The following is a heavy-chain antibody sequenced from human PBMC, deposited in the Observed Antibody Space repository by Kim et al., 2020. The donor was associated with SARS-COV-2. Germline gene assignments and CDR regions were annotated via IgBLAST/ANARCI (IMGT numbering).Heavy chain of an antibody. CDR2: INPSGGST. Sequence: ASVKVSCKASGYTFTTYYIHWVRQAPGQGLEWMGVINPSGGSTSYAQKFQGRVTMTSDTSTSTVYMELSSLRSEDTAVYYCARDPIAAAGVFYYWGQGTLVTVSS. CDR3: ARDPIAAAGVFYY. D-gene: IGHD6-13*01. J-gene: IGHJ4*02. CDR1: GYTFTTYY. V-gene: IGHV1-46*01.